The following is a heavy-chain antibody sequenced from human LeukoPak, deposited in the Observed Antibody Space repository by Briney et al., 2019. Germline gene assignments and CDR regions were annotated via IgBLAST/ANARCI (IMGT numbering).Heavy chain of an antibody. V-gene: IGHV4-34*01. CDR2: INHSGST. J-gene: IGHJ5*02. D-gene: IGHD4-11*01. Sequence: SETLSLTCAVYGGSFSGYYWSWIRQPPGKGLEWIGEINHSGSTNYNPSLKSRVTISVDTSKNQFSLKLSSVTAADTAVYYCARLYSKRFMGFPRFDPWGRGTLVTVSS. CDR1: GGSFSGYY. CDR3: ARLYSKRFMGFPRFDP.